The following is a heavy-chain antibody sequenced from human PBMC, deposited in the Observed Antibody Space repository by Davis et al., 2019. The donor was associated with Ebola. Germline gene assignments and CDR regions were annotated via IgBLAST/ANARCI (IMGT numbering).Heavy chain of an antibody. V-gene: IGHV3-30*18. CDR2: ISYDGSNK. D-gene: IGHD4-11*01. J-gene: IGHJ6*02. CDR3: AKSIYRNPYYYYGMDV. Sequence: GGSLRLSCAASGFTFSSYGMHWVRQAPGKGLEWVAVISYDGSNKYYADSVKGRFTISRDNSKNTLYLQMNSLRAEDTAVYYCAKSIYRNPYYYYGMDVWGQGTTVTVSS. CDR1: GFTFSSYG.